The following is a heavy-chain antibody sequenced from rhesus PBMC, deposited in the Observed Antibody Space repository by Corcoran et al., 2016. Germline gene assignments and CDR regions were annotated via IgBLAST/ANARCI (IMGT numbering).Heavy chain of an antibody. D-gene: IGHD4-29*01. CDR3: AREHGNYFDY. V-gene: IGHV4-169*02. Sequence: QLQLQESGPGLVKPSETLSVTCAVSGGSISSSYWRWIRQAPGKGLEWIGYIYGSGSSTNYNPSLKRRVTLSVDTSKNQLSLKLSSVTTADTAVYYCAREHGNYFDYWGQGVLVTVSS. J-gene: IGHJ4*01. CDR2: IYGSGSST. CDR1: GGSISSSY.